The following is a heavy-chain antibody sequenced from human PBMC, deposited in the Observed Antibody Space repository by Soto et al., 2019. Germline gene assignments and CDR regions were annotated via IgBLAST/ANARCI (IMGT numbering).Heavy chain of an antibody. CDR2: ISNRGDT. V-gene: IGHV3-66*01. CDR3: AREPRYCRGGSCSITGDAYDI. Sequence: EVQLVESGGGLVQPGGSLRLSCTASGLIVSDTYVNWVRQAPGKGLEWVSVISNRGDTHYADSVRGRFSLSIDISDNTLHLQMNNLRVEDTAVYYCAREPRYCRGGSCSITGDAYDIWGQWTMVTVYS. J-gene: IGHJ3*02. D-gene: IGHD2-15*01. CDR1: GLIVSDTY.